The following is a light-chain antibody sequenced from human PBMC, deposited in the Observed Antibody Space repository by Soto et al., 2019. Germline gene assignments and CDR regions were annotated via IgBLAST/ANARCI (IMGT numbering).Light chain of an antibody. Sequence: DIHMTLSPSTLSASVGDRVTITCRASQSISSWLAWYQQKPGKAPNLLIYKTSNLESGVPSRFSGSGSGTEFTLTISSLQPDDFATYYCQHYNDYSWTFGQGTKVEIK. CDR2: KTS. CDR3: QHYNDYSWT. CDR1: QSISSW. J-gene: IGKJ1*01. V-gene: IGKV1-5*03.